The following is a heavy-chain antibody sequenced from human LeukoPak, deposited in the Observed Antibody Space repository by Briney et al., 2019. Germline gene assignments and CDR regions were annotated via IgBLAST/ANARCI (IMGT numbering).Heavy chain of an antibody. D-gene: IGHD3-9*01. J-gene: IGHJ4*02. Sequence: SAKGRFTISRDNSKNTLYLQMNSLRAEDTAVYYCAKEGPKVGDYDILTGYFNSGNSFDYWGQGTLVTVSS. V-gene: IGHV3-23*01. CDR3: AKEGPKVGDYDILTGYFNSGNSFDY.